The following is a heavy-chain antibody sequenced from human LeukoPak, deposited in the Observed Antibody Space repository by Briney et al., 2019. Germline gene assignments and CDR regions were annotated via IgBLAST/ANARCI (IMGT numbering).Heavy chain of an antibody. Sequence: GGSLRLSCVASGFTVSSNYMSWVRQAPGKGLEWVAFIRYDGSNKYYADSVKGRFTISRDNSKNTLYLQMNSLRAEDTAVYYCAKDRLGDGSDFDYWGQGTLVTVSS. V-gene: IGHV3-30*02. CDR3: AKDRLGDGSDFDY. CDR2: IRYDGSNK. J-gene: IGHJ4*02. D-gene: IGHD3-10*01. CDR1: GFTVSSNY.